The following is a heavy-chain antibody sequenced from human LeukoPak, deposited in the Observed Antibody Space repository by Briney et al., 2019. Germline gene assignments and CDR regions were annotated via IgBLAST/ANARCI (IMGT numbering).Heavy chain of an antibody. V-gene: IGHV4-59*01. J-gene: IGHJ4*02. Sequence: SETLSLTCTVSGGSISSYYWSWIRQPPGEGLEWIGYIYYSGSTNYNPSLKSRVTISVDTSKNQFSLKLSSVTAADTAVYYCARVYGDNQYYFDYWGQGTLVTVSS. CDR1: GGSISSYY. CDR2: IYYSGST. D-gene: IGHD4-17*01. CDR3: ARVYGDNQYYFDY.